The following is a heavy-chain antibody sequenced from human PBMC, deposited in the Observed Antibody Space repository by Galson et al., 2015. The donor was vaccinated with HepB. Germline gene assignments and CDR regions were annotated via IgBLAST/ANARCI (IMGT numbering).Heavy chain of an antibody. CDR2: IWYDGSNK. Sequence: SLRLSCAASGFTFSSYGMHWVRQAPGKGLEWVAVIWYDGSNKYYADSVKGRFTISRDNSKNTLYLQMNSLRAEDTAVYYCCWSYDSSGWYYFDYWGQGTLVTVSS. J-gene: IGHJ4*02. CDR3: CWSYDSSGWYYFDY. D-gene: IGHD3-22*01. V-gene: IGHV3-33*08. CDR1: GFTFSSYG.